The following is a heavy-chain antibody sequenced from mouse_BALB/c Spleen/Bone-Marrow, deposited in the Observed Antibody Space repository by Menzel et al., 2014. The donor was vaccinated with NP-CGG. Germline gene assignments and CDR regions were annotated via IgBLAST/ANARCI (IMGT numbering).Heavy chain of an antibody. J-gene: IGHJ3*01. D-gene: IGHD1-2*01. CDR3: AKNYYYGYVAY. CDR1: GFAFSRYW. CDR2: INPDSSTI. Sequence: EVQLQQSGGGLVQPGGSLKLSCAASGFAFSRYWMTWVRQAPGKGLEWIGEINPDSSTINYTPSLKDKFIVSRDNAKNTLYLQMSKVRSEDTALYYCAKNYYYGYVAYWGQGTLVTVSA. V-gene: IGHV4-1*02.